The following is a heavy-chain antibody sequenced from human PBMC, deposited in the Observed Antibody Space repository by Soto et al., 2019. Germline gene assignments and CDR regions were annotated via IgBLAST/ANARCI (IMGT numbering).Heavy chain of an antibody. CDR2: IIPIFGTA. CDR1: GGTFSSYA. CDR3: ARGLLNGYDSRGYSKLSAYFQH. Sequence: QVQLVQSGAEVKKPGSSVKVSCKASGGTFSSYAISWVRQAPGQGLEWMGGIIPIFGTANYAQKFQGRVTITADESTSTAYMELSSLRSEDTAVYYCARGLLNGYDSRGYSKLSAYFQHWGQGTLVTVSS. V-gene: IGHV1-69*01. J-gene: IGHJ1*01. D-gene: IGHD3-22*01.